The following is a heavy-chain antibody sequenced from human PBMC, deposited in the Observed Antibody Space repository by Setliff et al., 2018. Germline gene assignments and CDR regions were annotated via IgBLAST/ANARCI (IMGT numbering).Heavy chain of an antibody. D-gene: IGHD2-15*01. CDR2: ISGSGRYI. CDR3: ARDVRGILSLHDFDSPKYYMDV. V-gene: IGHV3-21*06. J-gene: IGHJ6*03. CDR1: GFTFSSYS. Sequence: PGGSLRLSCVASGFTFSSYSMNWVRQAPGKGLEWVSSISGSGRYIYEADSVRGRFIISRDNAKNLVYLQMNSLRAEDTAVYYCARDVRGILSLHDFDSPKYYMDVWGKGTTVTVSS.